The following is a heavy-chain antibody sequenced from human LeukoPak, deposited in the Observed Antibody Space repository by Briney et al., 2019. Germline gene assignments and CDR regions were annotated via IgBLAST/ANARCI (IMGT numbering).Heavy chain of an antibody. CDR1: GGSISSGGYY. CDR2: IYYSGST. Sequence: SETLSLTCTVSGGSISSGGYYWSWIRQHPGKGLEWIGYIYYSGSTYYNPSLKSRVTISVDTSKNQFSLKLSSVTAADTAVYYCARHSYDFWSGYHGGNPYYFDYWGQGTLVTVSS. D-gene: IGHD3-3*01. V-gene: IGHV4-31*03. J-gene: IGHJ4*02. CDR3: ARHSYDFWSGYHGGNPYYFDY.